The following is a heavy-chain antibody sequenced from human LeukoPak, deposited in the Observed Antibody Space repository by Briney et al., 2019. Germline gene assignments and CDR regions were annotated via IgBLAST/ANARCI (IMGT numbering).Heavy chain of an antibody. CDR2: ITANGGSK. CDR1: GFTFSYYT. CDR3: ARGPNYSFYMDV. J-gene: IGHJ6*03. Sequence: GGSLRLSCAASGFTFSYYTMHWVRLAPGKRLEYVSAITANGGSKYHADSVRARLTVSRDNSKNTLYLQMGSLRAEDTALYYCARGPNYSFYMDVWGKGTTVTVSS. V-gene: IGHV3-64*02.